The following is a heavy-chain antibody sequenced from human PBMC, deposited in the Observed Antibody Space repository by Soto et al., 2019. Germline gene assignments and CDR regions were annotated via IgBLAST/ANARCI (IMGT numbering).Heavy chain of an antibody. CDR3: AKEAYNWNYYYFDS. D-gene: IGHD1-7*01. J-gene: IGHJ4*02. CDR1: GFTFSNYA. Sequence: PGGSLRLSCASSGFTFSNYAMSWVRQAPGKGLEWVSTISGSGGSPYYADSVKGRLTISRDNSKNTLYLQMNSLGAEDTAVYYCAKEAYNWNYYYFDSWGQGTLVTVSS. CDR2: ISGSGGSP. V-gene: IGHV3-23*01.